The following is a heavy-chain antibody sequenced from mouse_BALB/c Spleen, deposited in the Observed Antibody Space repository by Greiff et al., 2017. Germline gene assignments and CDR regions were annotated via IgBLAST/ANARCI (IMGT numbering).Heavy chain of an antibody. V-gene: IGHV1S126*01. CDR3: ARKGGGYYAMDY. CDR2: IDPSDSET. Sequence: VQLQQSGPQLVRPGASVKISCKASGYSFTSYWMHWVKQRPGQGLEWIGMIDPSDSETRLNQKFKDKATLTVDKSSSTAYMQLSSPTSEDSAVYYCARKGGGYYAMDYWGQGTSVTVSA. CDR1: GYSFTSYW. J-gene: IGHJ4*01.